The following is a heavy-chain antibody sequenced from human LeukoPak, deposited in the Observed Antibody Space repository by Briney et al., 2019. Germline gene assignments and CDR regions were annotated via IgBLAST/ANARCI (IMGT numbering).Heavy chain of an antibody. V-gene: IGHV3-30-3*01. CDR2: IATAGSQT. Sequence: AGSLRLSCAASAFSFTNHIMHCCRHAPDKRREWVACIATAGSQTIYRSSVKDRFTTSRDNSENKMYFQMSSLRADDTAVYFCVRERQATIVHTGAFDFWGQGTMVSVSS. CDR1: AFSFTNHI. J-gene: IGHJ3*01. D-gene: IGHD1-14*01. CDR3: VRERQATIVHTGAFDF.